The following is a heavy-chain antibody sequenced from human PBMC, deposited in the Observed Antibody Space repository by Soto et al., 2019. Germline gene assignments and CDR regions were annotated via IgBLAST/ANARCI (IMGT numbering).Heavy chain of an antibody. V-gene: IGHV4-39*01. Sequence: SETLSLTCTVSGFSISSSSYYWVWIRQPPGKELEWIGAIYHSGSTYYHPSLKSRVTISVDTSKNQFSLRLTSLTAADTAVYFCARQTGGFGYYFDYWGQGTLVTVSS. CDR3: ARQTGGFGYYFDY. D-gene: IGHD3-16*01. J-gene: IGHJ4*02. CDR1: GFSISSSSYY. CDR2: IYHSGST.